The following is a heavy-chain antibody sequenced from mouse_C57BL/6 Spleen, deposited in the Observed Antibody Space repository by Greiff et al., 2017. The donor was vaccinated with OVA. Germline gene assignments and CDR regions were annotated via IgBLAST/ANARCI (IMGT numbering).Heavy chain of an antibody. D-gene: IGHD2-2*01. CDR1: GFSLTSYG. Sequence: VHLVESGPGLVQPSQSLSITCTVSGFSLTSYGVHWVRQSPGKGLEWLGVIWSGGSTDYNAAFISRLSISKDNSKSQVFFKMNSLQADDTAIYYCARKEGGYDVLAWFAYWGQGTLVTVSA. V-gene: IGHV2-2*01. CDR3: ARKEGGYDVLAWFAY. CDR2: IWSGGST. J-gene: IGHJ3*01.